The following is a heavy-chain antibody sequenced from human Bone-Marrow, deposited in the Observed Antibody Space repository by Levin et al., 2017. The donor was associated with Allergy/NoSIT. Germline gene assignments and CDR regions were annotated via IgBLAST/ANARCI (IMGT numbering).Heavy chain of an antibody. Sequence: PAASVKVSCKGSGYSFTSYWIGWVRQMPGKGLEWMGIIYPGDSDTRYSPSFQGQVTISADKSISTAYLQWSSLKASDTAMYYCARLGFYCSSTSCYTGGWFDPWGQGTLVTVSS. CDR2: IYPGDSDT. J-gene: IGHJ5*02. D-gene: IGHD2-2*02. V-gene: IGHV5-51*01. CDR3: ARLGFYCSSTSCYTGGWFDP. CDR1: GYSFTSYW.